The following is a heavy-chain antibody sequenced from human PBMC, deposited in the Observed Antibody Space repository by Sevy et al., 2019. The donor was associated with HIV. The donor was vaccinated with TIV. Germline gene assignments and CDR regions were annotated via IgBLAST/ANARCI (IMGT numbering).Heavy chain of an antibody. D-gene: IGHD2-8*02. CDR2: IKSNADGGTI. V-gene: IGHV3-15*05. J-gene: IGHJ6*02. CDR3: STDPIILLLVTDGMDV. CDR1: GFTFTYAW. Sequence: GGSLRLSCAASGFTFTYAWMNWVRQAPGKGLEWVGRIKSNADGGTIDCAAPVKGRFIISRDDSKNTLYLQMNSLKTEDTGVYYCSTDPIILLLVTDGMDVWGQGTTVTVSS.